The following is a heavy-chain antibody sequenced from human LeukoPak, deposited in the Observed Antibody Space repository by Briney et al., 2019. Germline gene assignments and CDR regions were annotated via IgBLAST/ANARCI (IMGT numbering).Heavy chain of an antibody. Sequence: WASVKVSCKASGYTFTGNYMHWVRQAPGQGLEWMGWINPNSGDTNYAQKFQGRVTMTRDTSISTAYMELSRLRSDDTAVYYCARVYSSGWYGDWFDPWGQGTLVTVSS. D-gene: IGHD6-19*01. CDR1: GYTFTGNY. CDR2: INPNSGDT. J-gene: IGHJ5*02. CDR3: ARVYSSGWYGDWFDP. V-gene: IGHV1-2*02.